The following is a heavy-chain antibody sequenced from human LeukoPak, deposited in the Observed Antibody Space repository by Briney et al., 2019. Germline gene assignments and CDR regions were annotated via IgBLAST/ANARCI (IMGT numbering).Heavy chain of an antibody. CDR3: ARDGKLEDLFDY. D-gene: IGHD6-6*01. Sequence: GGSLRLSCAASGFTFSSYSMNWVRQAPGKGLEWVSSISSSSSYIYYADSVKGRFTISRGNAKNSLYLQMNSLRAEDTAVYYCARDGKLEDLFDYWGQGTLVTVSS. J-gene: IGHJ4*02. CDR2: ISSSSSYI. CDR1: GFTFSSYS. V-gene: IGHV3-21*01.